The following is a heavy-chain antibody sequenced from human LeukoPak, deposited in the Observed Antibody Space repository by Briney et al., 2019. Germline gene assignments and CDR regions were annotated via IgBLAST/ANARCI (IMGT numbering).Heavy chain of an antibody. Sequence: PGGSLRLSCATSGFIFSSYWMCWVRQAPGKGLEWVANIKPDGSEEYYGGSVKGRFTISRDNAKNSLYLQMNSLRVEDTAVYYCARGDLWLGHWGQGSLVTVSS. CDR3: ARGDLWLGH. J-gene: IGHJ4*02. CDR2: IKPDGSEE. V-gene: IGHV3-7*01. CDR1: GFIFSSYW. D-gene: IGHD3-10*01.